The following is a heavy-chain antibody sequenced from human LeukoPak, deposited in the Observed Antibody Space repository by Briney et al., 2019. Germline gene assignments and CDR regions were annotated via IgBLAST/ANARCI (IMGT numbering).Heavy chain of an antibody. Sequence: GGSLRLSCAASGFTFSSCGMHWVRQAPGKGLEWVAVISYDGSNKYYADSVKGRFTISRDNSKNTLFLEMNSLRAEDTAVYYCAKALTSGWFLDAFNIWGQGTMVTVSS. D-gene: IGHD6-19*01. V-gene: IGHV3-30*18. CDR3: AKALTSGWFLDAFNI. CDR1: GFTFSSCG. J-gene: IGHJ3*02. CDR2: ISYDGSNK.